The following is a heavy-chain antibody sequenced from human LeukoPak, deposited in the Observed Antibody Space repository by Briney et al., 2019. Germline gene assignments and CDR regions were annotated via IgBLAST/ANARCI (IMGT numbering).Heavy chain of an antibody. D-gene: IGHD6-13*01. CDR2: VYYTGIT. J-gene: IGHJ4*02. CDR3: ARRSIAAAVDY. Sequence: SETLFLTCSVSGGSIGGSSDYWGWIRQPPGKGLEWIGSVYYTGITDYNPSLKSRATIFVDTSENKFSLNLTSVTAADTAVYYCARRSIAAAVDYWGRGTLVTVSS. CDR1: GGSIGGSSDY. V-gene: IGHV4-39*01.